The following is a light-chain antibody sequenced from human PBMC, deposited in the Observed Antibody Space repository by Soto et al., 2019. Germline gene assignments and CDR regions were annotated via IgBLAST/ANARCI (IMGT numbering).Light chain of an antibody. CDR2: ANI. J-gene: IGLJ2*01. V-gene: IGLV1-40*01. CDR1: SSNIGAGYD. CDR3: QSYDSSLSGVV. Sequence: QSVRTQPPSVSGAPGQRVTISCTGSSSNIGAGYDVHWYLQLPGTAPKLLIYANINRPSGVPDRFSGSKSGTSASLAITGLQVGDEADYYCQSYDSSLSGVVFGGGTKLTVL.